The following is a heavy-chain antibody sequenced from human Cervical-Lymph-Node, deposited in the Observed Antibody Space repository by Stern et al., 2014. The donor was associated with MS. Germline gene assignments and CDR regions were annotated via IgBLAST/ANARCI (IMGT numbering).Heavy chain of an antibody. CDR3: ASCGGSCSYYYYGMDV. V-gene: IGHV1-8*01. D-gene: IGHD2-15*01. CDR2: MNPNSGET. CDR1: GYTFTSFD. Sequence: QLVQSGAEVKKPGASVKVSCKASGYTFTSFDMNWVRQATGQGLEWMGWMNPNSGETGYAQKFQGRVTMTRNTSISTAYMELSSLRSEDTAVYYCASCGGSCSYYYYGMDVWGQGTTVTVS. J-gene: IGHJ6*02.